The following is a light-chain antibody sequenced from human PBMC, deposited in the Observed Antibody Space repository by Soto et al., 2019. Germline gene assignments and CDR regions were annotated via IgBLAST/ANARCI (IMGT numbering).Light chain of an antibody. CDR1: QSISSSY. CDR3: QQYGGSTWT. J-gene: IGKJ1*01. CDR2: GAS. V-gene: IGKV3-20*01. Sequence: EIVFTQSPGTLSLSPGERATLSCRASQSISSSYLAWYQQKPGQAPRLLIYGASSRAIGIPDRFSGSGSGTDFTLTISRLEPEDFAVYYCQQYGGSTWTFGQGTKVDIK.